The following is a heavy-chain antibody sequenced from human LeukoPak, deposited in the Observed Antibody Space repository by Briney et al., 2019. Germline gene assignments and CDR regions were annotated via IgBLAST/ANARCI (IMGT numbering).Heavy chain of an antibody. CDR3: AKDEHSSGWYYFDY. V-gene: IGHV3-11*04. Sequence: GGSLRLSCAASGFTFSDYYMSWIRQAPGKGLEWVSYISSSGSTIYYADSVKGRFTISRDNSKNTLYLQMNSLRAEDTAVYYCAKDEHSSGWYYFDYWGQGTLVTVSS. CDR1: GFTFSDYY. J-gene: IGHJ4*02. CDR2: ISSSGSTI. D-gene: IGHD6-19*01.